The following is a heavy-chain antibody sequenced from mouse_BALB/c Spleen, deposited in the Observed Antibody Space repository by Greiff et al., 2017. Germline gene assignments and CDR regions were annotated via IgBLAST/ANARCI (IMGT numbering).Heavy chain of an antibody. D-gene: IGHD1-2*01. J-gene: IGHJ1*01. Sequence: EVKLMESGPGLVKPSQSLSLTCSVTGYSITSGYYWNWIRQFPGNKLEWMGYISYDGSNNYNPSLKNRISITRDTSKNQFFLKLNSVTTEDTATYYCARDRHNSLLRLLDVWGAGTTVTVSS. CDR2: ISYDGSN. CDR1: GYSITSGYY. V-gene: IGHV3-6*02. CDR3: ARDRHNSLLRLLDV.